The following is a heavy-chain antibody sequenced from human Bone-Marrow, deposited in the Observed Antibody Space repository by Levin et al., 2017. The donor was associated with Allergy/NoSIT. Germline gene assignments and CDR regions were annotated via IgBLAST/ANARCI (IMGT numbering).Heavy chain of an antibody. CDR1: EFIVRNNF. CDR3: AVNSVITGWYYFDY. Sequence: GESLKISCAASEFIVRNNFMTWVRQAPGKGLEWVSVIYAGGSTGYADSVKGRFTISRDYSKNTLYLQMNSLRVEDTAMYYCAVNSVITGWYYFDYWGQGALVTVSS. J-gene: IGHJ4*02. D-gene: IGHD3-22*01. V-gene: IGHV3-53*01. CDR2: IYAGGST.